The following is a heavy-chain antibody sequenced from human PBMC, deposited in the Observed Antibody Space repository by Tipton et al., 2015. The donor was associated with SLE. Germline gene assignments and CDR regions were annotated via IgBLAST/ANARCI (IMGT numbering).Heavy chain of an antibody. V-gene: IGHV3-74*01. CDR2: INSDGSST. Sequence: LSLTCAASGFTFSSYWMHWVRQAPGKGLVWVSRINSDGSSTSYADSVKGRFTISRDNAKNTLYLQMNSLRAEDTAVYYCAREHYYYYMDVWGKGTTVTVSS. J-gene: IGHJ6*03. CDR3: AREHYYYYMDV. CDR1: GFTFSSYW.